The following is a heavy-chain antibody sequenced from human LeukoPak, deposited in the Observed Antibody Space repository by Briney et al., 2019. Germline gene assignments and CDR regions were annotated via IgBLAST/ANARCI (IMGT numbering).Heavy chain of an antibody. V-gene: IGHV3-23*01. Sequence: GGSLRLSCTASGFTFSTCGMTWVRQAPGKGLEWVSSISGNDDGTYYADSVKGRFTISRDNSKNTLYLQMNSLRAEDTAVYYCAKAHYYDSSGYIPPDYWGQGTLVTVSS. CDR1: GFTFSTCG. J-gene: IGHJ4*02. CDR2: ISGNDDGT. D-gene: IGHD3-22*01. CDR3: AKAHYYDSSGYIPPDY.